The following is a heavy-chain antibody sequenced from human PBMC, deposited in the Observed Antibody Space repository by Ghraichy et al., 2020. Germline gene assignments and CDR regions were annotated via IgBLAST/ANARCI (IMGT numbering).Heavy chain of an antibody. D-gene: IGHD6-13*01. Sequence: GESLNISCVASEFYFNTHGMHWVRQAPGKGLEWVAFIGYDGSKKYYADSVKGRVTISRDNFENTLLLQMNSLRPEDAAVYYCAKGFSYPGIAEGGQGVYVTVSS. CDR1: EFYFNTHG. CDR3: AKGFSYPGIAE. CDR2: IGYDGSKK. V-gene: IGHV3-30*02. J-gene: IGHJ4*02.